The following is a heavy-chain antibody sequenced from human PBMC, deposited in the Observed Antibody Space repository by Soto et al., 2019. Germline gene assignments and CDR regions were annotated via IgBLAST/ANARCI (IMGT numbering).Heavy chain of an antibody. CDR2: ISAFNGKT. CDR3: ARGQGDNGYDLQIDH. CDR1: GYTFPNYG. Sequence: ASVKVSCKASGYTFPNYGINWVRQAPGQGLEWMGWISAFNGKTIYAQRFQGKFTMTTDTSATIAYMALRSLESDDTAVYYCARGQGDNGYDLQIDHWGQGTLATVS. J-gene: IGHJ1*01. V-gene: IGHV1-18*01. D-gene: IGHD5-12*01.